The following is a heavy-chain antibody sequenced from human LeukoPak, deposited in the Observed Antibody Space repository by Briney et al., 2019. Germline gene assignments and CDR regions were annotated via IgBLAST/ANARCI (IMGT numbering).Heavy chain of an antibody. CDR2: IYYSGST. J-gene: IGHJ3*02. D-gene: IGHD3-22*01. V-gene: IGHV4-30-4*01. Sequence: PSETLSLTCTVSGGSISSGDYYWSWIRQPPGKGLEWIGYIYYSGSTYYNPSLKSRVTMSVDTSKNQFSLKLSSVTAADTAVYYCAASGSYPRTNAFDIWGQGTMVTVSS. CDR1: GGSISSGDYY. CDR3: AASGSYPRTNAFDI.